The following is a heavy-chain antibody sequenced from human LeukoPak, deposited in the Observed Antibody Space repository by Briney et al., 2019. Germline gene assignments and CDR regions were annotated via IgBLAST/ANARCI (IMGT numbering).Heavy chain of an antibody. Sequence: GGSLRLSCAASGFSFSDYYMSWVRQAPGKGLEWIAYISISGSDIYYADSVKGRFTIFRGNAKNSVYLQMNSLSAEDTAVYYCAGLRGYYFDAFDIWGQGTMVTVSS. CDR2: ISISGSDI. D-gene: IGHD3-22*01. CDR3: AGLRGYYFDAFDI. V-gene: IGHV3-11*04. J-gene: IGHJ3*02. CDR1: GFSFSDYY.